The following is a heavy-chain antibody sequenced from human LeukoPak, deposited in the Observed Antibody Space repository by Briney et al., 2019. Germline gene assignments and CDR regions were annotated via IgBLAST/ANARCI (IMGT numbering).Heavy chain of an antibody. J-gene: IGHJ1*01. CDR3: ASQLNSVVAAFEYFQH. CDR2: ISAYNGNT. CDR1: GYTFTSYG. D-gene: IGHD2-15*01. V-gene: IGHV1-18*01. Sequence: ASVKVSCKASGYTFTSYGISWVRQAPGQGLEWMGWISAYNGNTNYAQKLQGRVTMTTDTSTSTAYMELRSLRSDDTAVYYCASQLNSVVAAFEYFQHWGQGTLVTVSS.